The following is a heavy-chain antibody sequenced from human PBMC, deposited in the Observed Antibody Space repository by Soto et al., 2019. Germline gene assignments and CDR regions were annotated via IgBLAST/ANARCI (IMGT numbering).Heavy chain of an antibody. D-gene: IGHD3-9*01. CDR2: INPSGGST. CDR3: ARDSGLRYFDWLLSTDYYGMDV. CDR1: GYTFTSYY. J-gene: IGHJ6*02. Sequence: ASVKVSCKASGYTFTSYYMHWVRQAPGQGLEWMGIINPSGGSTSYAQKFQGRVTMTRDTSTSTVYMELSSLRSEDTAVYYCARDSGLRYFDWLLSTDYYGMDVWGQGTTVTV. V-gene: IGHV1-46*01.